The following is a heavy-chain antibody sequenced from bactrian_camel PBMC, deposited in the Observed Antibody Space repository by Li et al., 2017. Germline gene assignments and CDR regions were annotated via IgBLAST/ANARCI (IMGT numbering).Heavy chain of an antibody. CDR3: AARDGRCGSSWSTYEYNW. J-gene: IGHJ4*01. Sequence: DVQLVESGGGTVQSGGSVSVSCVASGVSYSSYCMGWFRQFPGKEREEVAAIMIVGGTTYYADSVKGRFTISKDNAKNTLYLQMNSLKPEDTAMYYCAARDGRCGSSWSTYEYNWWGQGTQVTVS. V-gene: IGHV3S31*01. CDR1: GVSYSSYC. CDR2: IMIVGGTT. D-gene: IGHD1*01.